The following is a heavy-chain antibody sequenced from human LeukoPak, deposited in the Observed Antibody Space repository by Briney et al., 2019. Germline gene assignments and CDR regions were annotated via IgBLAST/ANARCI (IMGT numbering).Heavy chain of an antibody. D-gene: IGHD7-27*01. Sequence: PSETLSLTCTVSGGSISSGSYYWSWIRQPAGKGLEWIGRIYTSGSTNYNPSLKSRVTMSVDTSKNQFSLKLSSVTAADTAVYYRARYFGTGDYYYYMDVWGKGTTVTISS. V-gene: IGHV4-61*02. CDR2: IYTSGST. J-gene: IGHJ6*03. CDR1: GGSISSGSYY. CDR3: ARYFGTGDYYYYMDV.